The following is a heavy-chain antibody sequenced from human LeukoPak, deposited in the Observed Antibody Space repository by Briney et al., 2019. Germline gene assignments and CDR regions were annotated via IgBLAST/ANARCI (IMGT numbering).Heavy chain of an antibody. CDR2: ISSSSSYI. D-gene: IGHD6-13*01. CDR1: GFTFSSYS. J-gene: IGHJ4*02. V-gene: IGHV3-21*01. Sequence: GGSLRLSCAASGFTFSSYSMNWVRQAPGKGLEWVSSISSSSSYIYYADSVKGRFTISRDNAKNSLYLQMNSLRAEDTAVYYCARDRRYSSRSGKLGYWGQGTLVTVSS. CDR3: ARDRRYSSRSGKLGY.